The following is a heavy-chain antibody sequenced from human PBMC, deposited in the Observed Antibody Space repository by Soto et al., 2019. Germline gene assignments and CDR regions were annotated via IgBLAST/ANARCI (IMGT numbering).Heavy chain of an antibody. V-gene: IGHV4-31*03. CDR3: ARVADTDDYANSDAFDI. CDR2: IYYSGST. J-gene: IGHJ3*02. Sequence: QVQLQESGPGLVKPSQTLSLPCTVSGGSISSGGYYWSWIRQHPGKGLEWIGYIYYSGSTYYNPALDRRVTISVDTSKNQISLKLSSVTAADTTVYYCARVADTDDYANSDAFDIWGQGTMVTVPS. CDR1: GGSISSGGYY. D-gene: IGHD4-4*01.